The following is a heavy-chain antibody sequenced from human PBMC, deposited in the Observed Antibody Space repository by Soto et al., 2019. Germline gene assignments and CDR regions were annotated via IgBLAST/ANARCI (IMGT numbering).Heavy chain of an antibody. CDR2: ISAYNGNT. J-gene: IGHJ4*02. Sequence: SVKLSCEACGDSFTSYYINWVRQAPGQGLEWMGWISAYNGNTHYEEKLQGRVTLTTDTSTSTAYMELRSLRSDDTAVYFCARGGQWDFLSDYWGQGTLVTVSS. V-gene: IGHV1-18*01. CDR1: GDSFTSYY. CDR3: ARGGQWDFLSDY. D-gene: IGHD1-26*01.